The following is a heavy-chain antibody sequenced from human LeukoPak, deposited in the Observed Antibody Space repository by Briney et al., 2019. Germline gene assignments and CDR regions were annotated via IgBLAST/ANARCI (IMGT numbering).Heavy chain of an antibody. CDR1: GFTFSSYS. J-gene: IGHJ3*01. CDR3: AKAFQRGWERDAFAF. CDR2: ISGSGDTT. D-gene: IGHD1-26*01. Sequence: GGSLRLSCAASGFTFSSYSMSWVRQAPGKGLEWVSLISGSGDTTDYADSVKGRFTISRDNSKNTLYLQMNSLGADDTAVYYCAKAFQRGWERDAFAFWGQGTLVTVSS. V-gene: IGHV3-23*01.